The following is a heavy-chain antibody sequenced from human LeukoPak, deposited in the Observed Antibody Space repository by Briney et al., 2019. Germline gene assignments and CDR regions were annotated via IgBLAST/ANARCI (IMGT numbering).Heavy chain of an antibody. D-gene: IGHD1-26*01. J-gene: IGHJ4*02. CDR3: AKDSQWGKVGTKGGYFDY. Sequence: PGGSLRLSCVASGFTFSSYWMHWVRQAPGRGLVWVARIVSDGPGTIYADSVQGRFTISRDNAKNTLYLQMNSLRAEDTTVYYCAKDSQWGKVGTKGGYFDYWGQGTLVTVSS. CDR1: GFTFSSYW. V-gene: IGHV3-74*01. CDR2: IVSDGPGT.